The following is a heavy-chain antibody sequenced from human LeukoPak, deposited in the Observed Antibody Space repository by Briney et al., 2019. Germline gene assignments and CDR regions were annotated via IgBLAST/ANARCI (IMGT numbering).Heavy chain of an antibody. D-gene: IGHD3-22*01. CDR1: GFTVSSNY. V-gene: IGHV3-66*02. CDR2: IYSGGST. Sequence: GGSLRLSCGASGFTVSSNYMSWVRQAPGKGLEWVSVIYSGGSTYYADSVKGRFTISRDNSKNTLYLQMNSLRAEDTAVYYCARDLLDYYDSSGYPRGAFDIWGQGTMVTVSS. CDR3: ARDLLDYYDSSGYPRGAFDI. J-gene: IGHJ3*02.